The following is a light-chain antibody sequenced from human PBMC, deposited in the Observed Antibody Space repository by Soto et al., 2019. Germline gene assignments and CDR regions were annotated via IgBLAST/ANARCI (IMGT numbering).Light chain of an antibody. CDR3: QQYGSSSWT. V-gene: IGKV3-20*01. Sequence: IVLTQSPGTLSLSPGERATLSCRASQSVSSSYLAWYQQKPGQAPRLLIYGASSRATGIPDRFSGSGSGTDFTLTISGLEPEDFAVYYCQQYGSSSWTFGQGTKVDIK. CDR2: GAS. J-gene: IGKJ1*01. CDR1: QSVSSSY.